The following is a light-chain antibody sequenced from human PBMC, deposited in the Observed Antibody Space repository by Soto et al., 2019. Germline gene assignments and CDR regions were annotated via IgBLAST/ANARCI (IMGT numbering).Light chain of an antibody. J-gene: IGKJ1*01. CDR1: QSISSW. V-gene: IGKV1-5*03. Sequence: DIQMTQSPSTLSASVGDRVTITCRASQSISSWLAWYQQKPGKAPKLLIYKASSLESGVPSRFSGSGTGTEIPLPISSLQPDDFATYYCQQYNSYWTFGQGTKVEIK. CDR3: QQYNSYWT. CDR2: KAS.